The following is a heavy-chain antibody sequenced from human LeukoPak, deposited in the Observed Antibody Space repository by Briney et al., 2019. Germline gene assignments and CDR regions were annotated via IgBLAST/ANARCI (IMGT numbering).Heavy chain of an antibody. CDR1: GYTFTSYD. CDR3: ARGPSYVVTFGGVINWFDP. CDR2: MNPNSGNT. J-gene: IGHJ5*02. D-gene: IGHD3-16*01. V-gene: IGHV1-8*01. Sequence: ASVKVSCKASGYTFTSYDINWVRQATGQGLEWMGWMNPNSGNTGYAQKFQGRVTMTRNTSISTAYMELSSLRSEDTAVYYCARGPSYVVTFGGVINWFDPWGPGTLVTVSS.